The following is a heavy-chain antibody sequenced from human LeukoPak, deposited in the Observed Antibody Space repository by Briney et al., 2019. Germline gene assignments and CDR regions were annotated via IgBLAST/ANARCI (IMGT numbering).Heavy chain of an antibody. CDR1: GFTFSSYG. CDR2: IWYDGSNK. Sequence: PGGSLRLSCAASGFTFSSYGMHWVRQAPGKGLEWVAVIWYDGSNKYYADSVKGRFTISRDNSKNTLYLQMNSLRAEDTAVHYCASSWYYYDSSGDAFDIWGQGTMVTVSS. J-gene: IGHJ3*02. D-gene: IGHD3-22*01. CDR3: ASSWYYYDSSGDAFDI. V-gene: IGHV3-33*01.